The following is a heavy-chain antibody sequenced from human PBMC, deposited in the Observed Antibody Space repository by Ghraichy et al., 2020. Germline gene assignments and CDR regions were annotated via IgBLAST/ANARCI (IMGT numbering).Heavy chain of an antibody. D-gene: IGHD3-3*01. J-gene: IGHJ6*02. CDR2: IYYSGST. CDR1: GGSISSGGYY. CDR3: ARDRTVLRFLEWSGGYYYYYGMDV. V-gene: IGHV4-31*03. Sequence: SETLSLTCTVSGGSISSGGYYWSWIRQHPGKGLGWIGYIYYSGSTYYNPSLKSRVTISVDTSKNQFSLKLSSVTAADTAVYYCARDRTVLRFLEWSGGYYYYYGMDVWGQGTTVTVSS.